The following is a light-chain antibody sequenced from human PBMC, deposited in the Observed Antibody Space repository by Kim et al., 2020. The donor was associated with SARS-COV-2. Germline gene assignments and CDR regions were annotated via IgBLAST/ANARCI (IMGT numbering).Light chain of an antibody. Sequence: SYELTQPLSVSVALGQTARITCGGNNIGSKNVHWYQQKPGQAPVLVIYRDSNRPSGIPERFSGSNSGNTATLTISRAQAGDEADYYRQVWDSSTAGFGGG. J-gene: IGLJ2*01. CDR3: QVWDSSTAG. CDR2: RDS. V-gene: IGLV3-9*01. CDR1: NIGSKN.